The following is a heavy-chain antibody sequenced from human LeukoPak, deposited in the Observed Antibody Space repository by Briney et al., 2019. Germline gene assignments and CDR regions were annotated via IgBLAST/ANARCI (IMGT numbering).Heavy chain of an antibody. D-gene: IGHD2-2*01. CDR1: GGSFSGYY. V-gene: IGHV4-34*01. Sequence: SETLSLTCAVYGGSFSGYYWSWIRQPPGKGLEWIGEINHSGSTNYNPSLKSRVTISVDTPKNQFSLKLSSVTAADTAVYYCARVLVVVVPAAIDYWGQGTLVTVSS. CDR2: INHSGST. J-gene: IGHJ4*02. CDR3: ARVLVVVVPAAIDY.